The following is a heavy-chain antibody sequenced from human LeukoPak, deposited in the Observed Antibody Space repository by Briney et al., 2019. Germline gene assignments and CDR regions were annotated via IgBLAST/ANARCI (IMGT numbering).Heavy chain of an antibody. V-gene: IGHV3-7*03. CDR2: VKQDGSEK. Sequence: GGSLRLYCAASGFTFSSYWMSWVRQAPGKGLEWLANVKQDGSEKYYVDYVKGRFTISRDNAKNSLYLQMNSLRAEDTAVYYCARVEDSGYDFFDYWGQGTLVTVSS. D-gene: IGHD5-12*01. CDR1: GFTFSSYW. J-gene: IGHJ4*02. CDR3: ARVEDSGYDFFDY.